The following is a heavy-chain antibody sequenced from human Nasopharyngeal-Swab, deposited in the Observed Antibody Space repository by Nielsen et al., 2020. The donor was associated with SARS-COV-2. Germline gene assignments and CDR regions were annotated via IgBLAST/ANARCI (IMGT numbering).Heavy chain of an antibody. J-gene: IGHJ3*02. CDR1: GYTFTSYG. CDR2: ISAYNGNT. Sequence: ASVKVSCKASGYTFTSYGISWVRQAPGQGLEWMGWISAYNGNTNYAQRLQGRVTMTTDTSTSTAYMELRSLRSDDTAVYYCARDLTMIDAFDIWGQGTMVTVSS. V-gene: IGHV1-18*01. CDR3: ARDLTMIDAFDI. D-gene: IGHD3-22*01.